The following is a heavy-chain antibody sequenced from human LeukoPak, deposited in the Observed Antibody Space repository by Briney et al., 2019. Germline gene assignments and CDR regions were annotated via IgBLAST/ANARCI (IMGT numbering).Heavy chain of an antibody. V-gene: IGHV3-48*01. CDR1: EFTFSSYS. CDR2: ISSSSSTI. Sequence: GGSLRLSCAASEFTFSSYSMSWVRQAPGKGLQWVSFISSSSSTIYYADSVKGRFTISRDNAKNSLYLQVSSLRAEDTAVYYCARVYSSGYCFDCWGQGTLVTVSS. J-gene: IGHJ4*02. CDR3: ARVYSSGYCFDC. D-gene: IGHD1-26*01.